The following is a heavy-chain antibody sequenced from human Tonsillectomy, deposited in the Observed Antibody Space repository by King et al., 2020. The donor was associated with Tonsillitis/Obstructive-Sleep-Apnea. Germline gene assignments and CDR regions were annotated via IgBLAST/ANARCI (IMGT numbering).Heavy chain of an antibody. Sequence: QLVQSGAEVKKPGASVKVSCKASGYTFTRYAMHWVRQAPGQRLEWMGWINAGNGDTKYSQKFQGRVTITRDTSASTAYMELSSLRSEDTAVYYCAREPPPVIHNGAYYYYMDVWGKGTTVTVSS. J-gene: IGHJ6*03. D-gene: IGHD3-16*02. CDR1: GYTFTRYA. CDR2: INAGNGDT. V-gene: IGHV1-3*01. CDR3: AREPPPVIHNGAYYYYMDV.